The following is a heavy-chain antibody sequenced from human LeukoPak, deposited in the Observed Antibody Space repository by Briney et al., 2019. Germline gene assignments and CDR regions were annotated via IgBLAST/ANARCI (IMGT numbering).Heavy chain of an antibody. CDR2: IKSDGTGA. J-gene: IGHJ4*02. CDR1: GFTFSPFW. Sequence: GGCLRLSCEACGFTFSPFWLQWVPQAPAKGLISVSRIKSDGTGAAYADSVKGRFAISRDNAKNTLYLQMNRLGVEDTAVYYCARDGDWVGGSIDYWGQGTLVTVSS. D-gene: IGHD2-21*01. CDR3: ARDGDWVGGSIDY. V-gene: IGHV3-74*01.